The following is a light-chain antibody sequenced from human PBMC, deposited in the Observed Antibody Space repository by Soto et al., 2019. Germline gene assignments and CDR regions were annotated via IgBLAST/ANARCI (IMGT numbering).Light chain of an antibody. V-gene: IGKV3-20*01. CDR2: DAS. J-gene: IGKJ5*01. CDR3: QQYGSSPRT. Sequence: EIVMTQSPATLSVSPGERATLSCRASQSVRTNLAWYQQKPGQAPRLLIYDASNRATGIPARFSGGGSGTDFSLTITRLEPEDFAVYYCQQYGSSPRTFGQGTRLEIK. CDR1: QSVRTN.